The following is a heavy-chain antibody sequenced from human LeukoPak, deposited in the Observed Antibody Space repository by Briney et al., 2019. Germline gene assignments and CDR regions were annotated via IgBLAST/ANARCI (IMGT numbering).Heavy chain of an antibody. J-gene: IGHJ4*02. V-gene: IGHV1-46*01. Sequence: GASVKVSCKVSGYTLTELSMHWVRQAPGQGLEWMGIVNPSGGSTSYAQKFQGRVTMTRDTSTSTVYMELSSLRSEDTAVYYCARSSGGYSSGWYAYWGQGTLVTVSS. CDR3: ARSSGGYSSGWYAY. D-gene: IGHD6-19*01. CDR2: VNPSGGST. CDR1: GYTLTELS.